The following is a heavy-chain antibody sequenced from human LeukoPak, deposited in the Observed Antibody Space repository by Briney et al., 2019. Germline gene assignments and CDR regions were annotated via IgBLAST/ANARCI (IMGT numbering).Heavy chain of an antibody. CDR3: ARLVSAGASDY. CDR2: ISVSGDTT. V-gene: IGHV3-23*01. J-gene: IGHJ4*02. CDR1: GFTVLHYA. D-gene: IGHD6-6*01. Sequence: GSLRRSCAASGFTVLHYAMTSGCQAPGKGLEWVSSISVSGDTTYYADSVRGRFTISRDNSRNTLYLQLNSLRAEHTAVYYCARLVSAGASDYWGQGTLVTV.